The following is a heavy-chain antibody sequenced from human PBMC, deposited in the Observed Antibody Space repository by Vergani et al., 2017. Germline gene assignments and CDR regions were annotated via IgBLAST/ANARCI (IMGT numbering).Heavy chain of an antibody. Sequence: EVQLLESGGGLVQPGGSLRLSCEASGFSFPGYAMSWVRQAPGKGLEWVSSVSGSSATPYYADSVKGRFTISRDNSKNTLYLQMNSLRAEDTAVYYCARAAAAGSLYYYGMDVWGQGTTVTVSS. CDR1: GFSFPGYA. D-gene: IGHD6-13*01. CDR2: VSGSSATP. J-gene: IGHJ6*02. CDR3: ARAAAAGSLYYYGMDV. V-gene: IGHV3-23*01.